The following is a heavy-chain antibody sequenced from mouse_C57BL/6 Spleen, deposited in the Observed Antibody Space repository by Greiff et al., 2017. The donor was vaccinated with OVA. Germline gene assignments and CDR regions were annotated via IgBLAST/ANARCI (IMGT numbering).Heavy chain of an antibody. CDR1: GYAFTNYL. D-gene: IGHD2-4*01. CDR2: INPGSGGT. J-gene: IGHJ2*01. CDR3: ARSSYDYDGFEY. V-gene: IGHV1-54*01. Sequence: QVQLQQSGAELVRPGTSVKVSCKASGYAFTNYLIEWVKQRPGQGLEWIGVINPGSGGTNYNEKFKGKATLTADKSSSTAYMQLSSLTSEDSAVYVCARSSYDYDGFEYWGQGTTLTVSS.